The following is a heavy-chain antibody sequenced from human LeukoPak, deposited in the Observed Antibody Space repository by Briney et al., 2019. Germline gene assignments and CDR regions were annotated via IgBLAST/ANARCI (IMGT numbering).Heavy chain of an antibody. Sequence: PGGSLRLSCAASGFTFSSYAMSWVRQAPGKGLEWVSAISGSGGSTYYADSVKGRFTISRDNAKNSLYLQMNSLRAEDTAVYYCARAETSIAALRGAYYFDYWGQGTLVTVSS. D-gene: IGHD6-6*01. CDR1: GFTFSSYA. CDR2: ISGSGGST. CDR3: ARAETSIAALRGAYYFDY. V-gene: IGHV3-23*01. J-gene: IGHJ4*02.